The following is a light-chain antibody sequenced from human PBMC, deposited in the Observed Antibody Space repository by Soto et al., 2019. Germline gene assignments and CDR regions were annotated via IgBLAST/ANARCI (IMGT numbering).Light chain of an antibody. V-gene: IGLV2-14*01. J-gene: IGLJ1*01. CDR1: SSDIGTYDH. CDR3: ISYTVSRSYV. Sequence: QSVLTQPASVSGSPGQSITISCSGTSSDIGTYDHVAWFQQFPGKTPKLVIYSVSDRPSGVSYRFSGSMSGNTASLTISGLQADDEADYYCISYTVSRSYVFGTGTKLTVL. CDR2: SVS.